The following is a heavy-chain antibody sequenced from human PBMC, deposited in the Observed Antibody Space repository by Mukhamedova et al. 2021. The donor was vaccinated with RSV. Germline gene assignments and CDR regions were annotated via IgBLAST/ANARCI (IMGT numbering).Heavy chain of an antibody. J-gene: IGHJ3*01. V-gene: IGHV5-51*01. Sequence: YWIGWVRQMPGKGLEWMGIIYPSDSDTRYSPSFQGQVTISADKSISTAYLQWSSLKASDTAMYSFARRGGDYGAYRSFVPWAQG. CDR3: ARRGGDYGAYRSFVP. CDR1: YW. CDR2: IYPSDSDT. D-gene: IGHD4-17*01.